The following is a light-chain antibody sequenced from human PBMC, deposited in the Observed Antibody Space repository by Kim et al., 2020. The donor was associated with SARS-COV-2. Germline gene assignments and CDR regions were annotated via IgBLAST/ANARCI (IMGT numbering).Light chain of an antibody. CDR2: DTG. CDR1: TGPVTTTHY. Sequence: PGGTVTLTCGSSTGPVTTTHYPYWFQQMPGQAPRTLIFDTGSRHSWTPARFSGSLSGDKAALTRSGAQPEDEADYYCLLSYRGIRVFGGGTQLTVL. J-gene: IGLJ3*02. V-gene: IGLV7-46*01. CDR3: LLSYRGIRV.